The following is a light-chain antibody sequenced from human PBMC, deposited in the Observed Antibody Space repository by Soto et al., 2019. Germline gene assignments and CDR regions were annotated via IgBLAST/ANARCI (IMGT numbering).Light chain of an antibody. J-gene: IGLJ3*02. Sequence: QSALTQPASVSGSPGQSITISCTGTSRDVGGYNYVSWYQQHPGKAPKLMIYEVSNRPSGVSNRFSGSKSGNTASLTLSGLQAEDEADYYCSSYTSSSTWVFGGGTKVTVL. V-gene: IGLV2-14*01. CDR2: EVS. CDR1: SRDVGGYNY. CDR3: SSYTSSSTWV.